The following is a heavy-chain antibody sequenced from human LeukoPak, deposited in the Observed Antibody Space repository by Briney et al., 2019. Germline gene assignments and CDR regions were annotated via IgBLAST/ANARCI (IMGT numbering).Heavy chain of an antibody. CDR3: ARDAGNSGYGCDL. D-gene: IGHD5-12*01. CDR2: IRSTGDT. V-gene: IGHV3-48*01. Sequence: GGSLRLSCAVSGFIFSRYSINWVRQAPGEGLEWVSHIRSTGDTFYADSVKGRFTISRDNARNSLYLQMNSLRAEDTAMYYCARDAGNSGYGCDLWGQGTLVTVSS. J-gene: IGHJ4*02. CDR1: GFIFSRYS.